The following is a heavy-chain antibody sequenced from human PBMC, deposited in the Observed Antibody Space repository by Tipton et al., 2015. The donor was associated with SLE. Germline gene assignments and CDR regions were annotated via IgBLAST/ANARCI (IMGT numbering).Heavy chain of an antibody. CDR1: GGSISSYY. CDR2: INHSGST. Sequence: TLSLTCTVSGGSISSYYWNWIRQPPGKGLEWIGEINHSGSTNYNPSLKSRVIISVDTSKNQFSLKLSSVTAADTAVYYCAGEPESYHRDIKGDYWGQGTLVTVSS. V-gene: IGHV4-34*01. J-gene: IGHJ4*02. D-gene: IGHD1-14*01. CDR3: AGEPESYHRDIKGDY.